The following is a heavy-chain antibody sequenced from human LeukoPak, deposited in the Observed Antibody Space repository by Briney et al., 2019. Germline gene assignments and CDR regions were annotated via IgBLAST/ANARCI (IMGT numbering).Heavy chain of an antibody. CDR1: GYPFTSYD. CDR3: ARGPLSRYYDFWSGYYSGGSRGAFDI. V-gene: IGHV1-8*01. CDR2: MNPNSGNT. D-gene: IGHD3-3*01. J-gene: IGHJ3*02. Sequence: GASVKVSCKASGYPFTSYDINWVRQATGQGLEWMGWMNPNSGNTGYAQKFQGRVTMTRNTSISTAYMELSSLRSEDTAVYYCARGPLSRYYDFWSGYYSGGSRGAFDIWGQGTMVTVSS.